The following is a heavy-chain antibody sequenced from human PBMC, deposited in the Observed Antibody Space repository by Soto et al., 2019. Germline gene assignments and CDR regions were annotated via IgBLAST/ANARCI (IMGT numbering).Heavy chain of an antibody. CDR1: GYTFTSYA. V-gene: IGHV1-3*01. D-gene: IGHD3-3*01. Sequence: QVQLVQSGAEVKKPGASVKVSCKASGYTFTSYAMHWVRQAPGQRLEWMGWINAGNGNTKYSQKFQGRVTITRDTSASTAYMELSSLRSEDTAVYDCAGSMAWGFWSGYYNAFDIWGQGTLVTVSS. CDR3: AGSMAWGFWSGYYNAFDI. CDR2: INAGNGNT. J-gene: IGHJ3*02.